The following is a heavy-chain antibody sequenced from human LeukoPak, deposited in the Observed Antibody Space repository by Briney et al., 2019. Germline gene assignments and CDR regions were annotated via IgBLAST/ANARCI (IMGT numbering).Heavy chain of an antibody. CDR3: ARESTVTTWTYYYYYYMDV. V-gene: IGHV3-7*01. D-gene: IGHD4-17*01. J-gene: IGHJ6*03. CDR2: IKQDGSEK. Sequence: PGGSLRLPCAASGFTFSSYWMSWVRQAPGKGLEWVANIKQDGSEKYYVDSVKGRFTISRDNAKNSLYLQMNSLRAEDTAVYYCARESTVTTWTYYYYYYMDVWGKGTTVTVSS. CDR1: GFTFSSYW.